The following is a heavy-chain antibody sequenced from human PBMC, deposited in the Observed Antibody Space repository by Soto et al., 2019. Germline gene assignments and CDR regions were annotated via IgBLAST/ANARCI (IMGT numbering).Heavy chain of an antibody. D-gene: IGHD6-13*01. CDR2: ISWNSGSI. CDR1: GFTFDDYA. CDR3: VKDKWYNNTWYLDY. Sequence: EVQLVESGGTLVEPGRSLRLSCAASGFTFDDYAMHWVRQAPGKGLALVASISWNSGSIGYADSVKGRFTISRDNAKNSLSLQMNSLRPEDTALYYCVKDKWYNNTWYLDYWGQGTLVTVSS. J-gene: IGHJ4*02. V-gene: IGHV3-9*01.